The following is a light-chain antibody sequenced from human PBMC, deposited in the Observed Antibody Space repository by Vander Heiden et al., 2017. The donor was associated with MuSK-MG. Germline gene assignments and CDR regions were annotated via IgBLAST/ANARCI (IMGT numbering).Light chain of an antibody. CDR2: RAS. J-gene: IGKJ2*01. V-gene: IGKV4-1*01. CDR3: QQYYSNPFT. Sequence: DIVITQSPGPLPPSLVERATIHCKSSQRDSDTSDIETYVAWYQQKPGQPPRLLISRASARESGVPDRFSGSGSGTDFTLTRSSLQAGDVAVYFCQQYYSNPFTFGQGTKLEIK. CDR1: QRDSDTSDIETY.